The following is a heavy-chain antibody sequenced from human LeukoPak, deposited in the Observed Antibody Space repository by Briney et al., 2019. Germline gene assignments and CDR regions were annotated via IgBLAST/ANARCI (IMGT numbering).Heavy chain of an antibody. CDR1: GGSISSGDYY. Sequence: SQTLSLTCTVSGGSISSGDYYWSWIRQPPGKGLEWIGYIYYSGSTYYNPSLKSRVTISVDTSKNQFSLKLSSVTAADTAVYYCARYCSSTSCYARGRNWFDPWGRGTLVTVSS. CDR3: ARYCSSTSCYARGRNWFDP. J-gene: IGHJ5*02. D-gene: IGHD2-2*01. V-gene: IGHV4-30-4*01. CDR2: IYYSGST.